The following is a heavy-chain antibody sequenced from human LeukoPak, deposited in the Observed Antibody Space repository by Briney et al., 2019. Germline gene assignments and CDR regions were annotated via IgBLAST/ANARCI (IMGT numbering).Heavy chain of an antibody. CDR1: GGSFSDFY. Sequence: SETLSLTCAVFGGSFSDFYWSWIRQTPGKGLEWIGEVDHTGGTKYNSSLKSRVTISVDTSKNQFSLKLSSVTAADTAVYYCARGKYYCSGDSCSPPFDYWGRGAPVTVSS. D-gene: IGHD2-15*01. V-gene: IGHV4-34*01. J-gene: IGHJ4*02. CDR2: VDHTGGT. CDR3: ARGKYYCSGDSCSPPFDY.